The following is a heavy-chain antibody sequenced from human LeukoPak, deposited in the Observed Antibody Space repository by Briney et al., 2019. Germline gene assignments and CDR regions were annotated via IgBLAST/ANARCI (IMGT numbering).Heavy chain of an antibody. CDR2: FDPEDGET. CDR3: AASGGHGTTFGY. J-gene: IGHJ4*02. D-gene: IGHD1-1*01. CDR1: GYTLTELS. V-gene: IGHV1-24*01. Sequence: AASVKVSCKVSGYTLTELSMHWVRQAPGKGLEWMGGFDPEDGETIYAQKFQGRVTMTEDTSTDTAYMELSSLRSEDTAVYYCAASGGHGTTFGYWGQGTLVTVSS.